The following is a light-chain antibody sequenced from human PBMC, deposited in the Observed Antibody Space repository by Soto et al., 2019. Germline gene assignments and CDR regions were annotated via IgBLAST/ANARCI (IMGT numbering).Light chain of an antibody. CDR3: QHFNNWPHT. V-gene: IGKV3-15*01. Sequence: EIVLTQSPATLSVSPGERATLSCRASQSVNQKLGWYQQKPGQAPRLLIYVASYRATGIPARFSGSGSGTEYTLTINNLQAEDFAVYYCQHFNNWPHTFGQGTRLEIK. J-gene: IGKJ2*01. CDR2: VAS. CDR1: QSVNQK.